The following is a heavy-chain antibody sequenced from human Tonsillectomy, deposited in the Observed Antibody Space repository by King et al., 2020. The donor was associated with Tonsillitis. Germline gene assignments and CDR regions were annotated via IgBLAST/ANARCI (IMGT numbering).Heavy chain of an antibody. CDR3: ARRMYYYDSSLDAFDI. D-gene: IGHD3-22*01. Sequence: QLVQSGAEVKKSGESLKISCKGSGYSFTSYGIGWVRQMPGKGLEWMGIIYPGDSDTRYSPSFQGQVTISADKSISTAYLQWSSLKASDTAMYYCARRMYYYDSSLDAFDIWGQGTMVTVSS. CDR2: IYPGDSDT. CDR1: GYSFTSYG. V-gene: IGHV5-51*01. J-gene: IGHJ3*02.